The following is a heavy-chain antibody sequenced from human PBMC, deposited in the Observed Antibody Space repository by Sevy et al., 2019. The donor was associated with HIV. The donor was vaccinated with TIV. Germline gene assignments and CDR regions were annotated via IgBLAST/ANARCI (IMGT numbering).Heavy chain of an antibody. CDR3: TGHLYSRSSFLPGDQMDV. CDR2: IRSKANSYAT. Sequence: GGSLRLSCAASGFTFSGSAMHWVRQASGKGLEWVGRIRSKANSYATAYAASVKGRFTISTDDSKNTAYLQMNSLKTEDTAVYYCTGHLYSRSSFLPGDQMDVWGQGTTVTVSS. D-gene: IGHD6-6*01. V-gene: IGHV3-73*01. CDR1: GFTFSGSA. J-gene: IGHJ6*02.